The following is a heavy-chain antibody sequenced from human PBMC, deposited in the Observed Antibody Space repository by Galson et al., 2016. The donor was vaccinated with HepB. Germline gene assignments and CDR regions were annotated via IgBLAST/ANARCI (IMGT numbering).Heavy chain of an antibody. D-gene: IGHD3-16*01. CDR1: GGSISTSNW. J-gene: IGHJ6*04. CDR2: VYPDGST. Sequence: SETLSLTCSVSGGSISTSNWWSWVRQSPGKDLEWIGEVYPDGSTNYNPSLTTRVTISIDTSNNEFSLKLSSVTAADPAVYYFARTPTYHLAWGVFDVWGKGTTVTVSS. CDR3: ARTPTYHLAWGVFDV. V-gene: IGHV4-4*02.